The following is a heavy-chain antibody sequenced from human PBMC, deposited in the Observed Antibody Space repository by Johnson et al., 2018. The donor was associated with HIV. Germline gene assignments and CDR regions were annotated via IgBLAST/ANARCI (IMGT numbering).Heavy chain of an antibody. D-gene: IGHD5-24*01. CDR2: ISYDGSNK. J-gene: IGHJ3*02. CDR1: GFTFSSYA. V-gene: IGHV3-30-3*01. Sequence: QVQLVESGGGLVQPGRSLRLSCAASGFTFSSYAMHWVRQAPGKWLEWVAVISYDGSNKYYADSVKGRFTISRDNSKNTLYLQMNSLRAEDTALYYCAKDNNPTIKRAFDIWGQGTMVTVSS. CDR3: AKDNNPTIKRAFDI.